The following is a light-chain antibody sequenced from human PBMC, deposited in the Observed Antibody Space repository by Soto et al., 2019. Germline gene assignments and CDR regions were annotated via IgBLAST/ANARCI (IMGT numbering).Light chain of an antibody. CDR2: LTS. V-gene: IGKV2-28*01. J-gene: IGKJ1*01. CDR1: QSLLQTNGYTY. Sequence: DIEMTQSPLSLPVTPGEPASISCRSSQSLLQTNGYTYLDWYLQKPGQSPQLLIYLTSIRASGVPDRFSGSGSGTEFTLKISKVEAEDVGVYYCMQSLQTPPWTFGPGTKVEFK. CDR3: MQSLQTPPWT.